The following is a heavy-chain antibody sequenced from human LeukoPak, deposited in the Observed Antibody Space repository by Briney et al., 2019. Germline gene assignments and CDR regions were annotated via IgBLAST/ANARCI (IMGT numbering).Heavy chain of an antibody. D-gene: IGHD6-13*01. V-gene: IGHV3-9*01. J-gene: IGHJ4*02. CDR3: AKAPLGVAAAGTNEGYFDY. Sequence: GRSLRLSCAASGFTFDDYAMHWVRQAPGKGLEWVSGISWNSGSIGYADSVKGRFTISRDNAKNSLYLQMSSLRAEDTALYYCAKAPLGVAAAGTNEGYFDYWGQGTLVTVSS. CDR1: GFTFDDYA. CDR2: ISWNSGSI.